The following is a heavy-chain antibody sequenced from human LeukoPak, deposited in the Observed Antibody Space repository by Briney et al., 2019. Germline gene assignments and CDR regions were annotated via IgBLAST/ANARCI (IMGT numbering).Heavy chain of an antibody. V-gene: IGHV4-34*01. J-gene: IGHJ6*03. CDR3: ARSVEGYCSGDNCYYYYYYMDV. D-gene: IGHD2-15*01. Sequence: SETLSLTCAVYGGSFSGYYWSWIRQPPGKGLEWIGSIYYSGSTYYNPSLKSRVTISVDTSKNQFSLKLSSVTAADTAVYYCARSVEGYCSGDNCYYYYYYMDVWGKGTTVTVSS. CDR1: GGSFSGYY. CDR2: IYYSGST.